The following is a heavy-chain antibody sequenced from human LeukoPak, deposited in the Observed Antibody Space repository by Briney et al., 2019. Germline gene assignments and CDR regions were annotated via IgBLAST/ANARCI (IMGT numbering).Heavy chain of an antibody. V-gene: IGHV3-21*01. CDR3: ARHVYSSGWGAFDI. J-gene: IGHJ3*02. CDR2: ISRSATYL. D-gene: IGHD6-19*01. CDR1: GFTFSGYS. Sequence: GGSLRLSCAASGFTFSGYSMNWVRQAPGKGLEWVSSISRSATYLYYADSLQGRFTVSRDDGKSSLYLQMNSLSAEDTAVYYCARHVYSSGWGAFDIWGQGTMVTVSS.